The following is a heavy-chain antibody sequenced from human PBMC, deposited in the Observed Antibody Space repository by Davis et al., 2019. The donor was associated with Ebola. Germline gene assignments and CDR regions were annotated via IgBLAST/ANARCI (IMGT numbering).Heavy chain of an antibody. J-gene: IGHJ6*04. Sequence: SVKVSCKASGGTFSSYTISWVRQAPGQGLEWMGRIIPILGIANYAQKFQGRVTITADKSTSTVYMELSSLRSEDTAVYYCAKSGLSFGVVKYHYGMDVWGKGTTVTVSS. CDR2: IIPILGIA. V-gene: IGHV1-69*02. D-gene: IGHD3-3*01. CDR3: AKSGLSFGVVKYHYGMDV. CDR1: GGTFSSYT.